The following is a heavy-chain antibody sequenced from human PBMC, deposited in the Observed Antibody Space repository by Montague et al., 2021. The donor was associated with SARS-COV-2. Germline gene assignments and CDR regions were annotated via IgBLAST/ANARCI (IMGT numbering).Heavy chain of an antibody. CDR2: TYYRSKWYN. Sequence: CAISGDSVSSHSAAWNWIRQSPSRGLEWLGRTYYRSKWYNDYAVSVKSRIIINPDTSKNQFSLQLNSVTPEDTAVYYCARGDEEQWLVHYYYYGMDVWGQGTTVTASS. CDR3: ARGDEEQWLVHYYYYGMDV. J-gene: IGHJ6*02. D-gene: IGHD6-19*01. CDR1: GDSVSSHSAA. V-gene: IGHV6-1*01.